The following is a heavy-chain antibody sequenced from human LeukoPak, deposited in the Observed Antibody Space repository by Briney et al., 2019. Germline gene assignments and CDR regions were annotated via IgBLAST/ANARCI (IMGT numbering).Heavy chain of an antibody. Sequence: ASVKVSCKASGYTFTGYYMHWVRQAPGQGLEWMGGIIPIFGTANYAQKFQGRVTITTDESTSTAYMELSSLRSEDTAVYYCARDPTYYYDSSGYSEGSFDYWGQGALVTVSS. V-gene: IGHV1-69*05. CDR3: ARDPTYYYDSSGYSEGSFDY. J-gene: IGHJ4*02. CDR1: GYTFTGYY. CDR2: IIPIFGTA. D-gene: IGHD3-22*01.